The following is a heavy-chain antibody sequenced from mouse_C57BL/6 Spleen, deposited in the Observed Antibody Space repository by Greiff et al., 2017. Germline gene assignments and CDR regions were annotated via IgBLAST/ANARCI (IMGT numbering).Heavy chain of an antibody. V-gene: IGHV1-80*01. Sequence: VQLQQSGAELVKPGASVKISCKASGYAFSSYWMNWVKQRPGKGLEWIGQIYPGDGDTNYNGKFKGKATLTADKSSSTAYMQLSSLTSAYSAVYFCARQDGGPGFAYWGQGTLVTVSA. CDR2: IYPGDGDT. CDR1: GYAFSSYW. J-gene: IGHJ3*01. CDR3: ARQDGGPGFAY.